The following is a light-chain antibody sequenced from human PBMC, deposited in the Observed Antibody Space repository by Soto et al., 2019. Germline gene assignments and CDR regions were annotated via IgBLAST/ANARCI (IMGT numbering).Light chain of an antibody. J-gene: IGKJ2*01. CDR2: HTS. Sequence: EVVLTQSPGTLSLSPGDRATLSCRASQTATSRDLAWYQQKPGQAPRLLIYHTSIRATGVPDRFSGSGSGTDFTLTVSRLEPEDFAMYYCQQYGTSPPTYTFGQGTKLEIK. V-gene: IGKV3-20*01. CDR3: QQYGTSPPTYT. CDR1: QTATSRD.